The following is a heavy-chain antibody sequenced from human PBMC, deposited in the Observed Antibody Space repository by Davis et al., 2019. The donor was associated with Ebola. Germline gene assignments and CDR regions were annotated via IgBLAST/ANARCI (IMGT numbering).Heavy chain of an antibody. Sequence: GGSLRLSCATSGFPFSEYAMTWVRQAPGKGLEWVSVIYDQSTAYADAVRGRFIISRDKSNNTLYLEMSSLRVDDTAVYYCATTQWLREFDNWGQGTLVTVSS. CDR1: GFPFSEYA. CDR3: ATTQWLREFDN. D-gene: IGHD6-19*01. CDR2: IYDQST. V-gene: IGHV3-23*03. J-gene: IGHJ4*02.